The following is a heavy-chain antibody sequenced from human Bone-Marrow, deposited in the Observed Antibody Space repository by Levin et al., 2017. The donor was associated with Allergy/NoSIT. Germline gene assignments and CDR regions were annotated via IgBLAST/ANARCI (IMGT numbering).Heavy chain of an antibody. V-gene: IGHV3-21*01. CDR1: GFNSRTYS. D-gene: IGHD3-16*01. CDR2: ISGSGTST. J-gene: IGHJ4*02. CDR3: ARNGGSLHYFDD. Sequence: GGSLRLSCAASGFNSRTYSMNWVRQAPGKGLEWVSSISGSGTSTYYGDSLKGRITISRDNAKNSLYLQMNSLRTEDTAIYYCARNGGSLHYFDDWGQGTLVTVSS.